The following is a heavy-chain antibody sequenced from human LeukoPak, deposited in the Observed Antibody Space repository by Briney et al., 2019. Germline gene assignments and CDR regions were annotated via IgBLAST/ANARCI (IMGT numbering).Heavy chain of an antibody. CDR1: GYTFTGYY. CDR3: ARGGVLRYFDWLPPQYYYYYMDV. CDR2: INPNSGGT. D-gene: IGHD3-9*01. J-gene: IGHJ6*03. V-gene: IGHV1-2*02. Sequence: GASMKVSCKASGYTFTGYYMLWVRQAPGQGLEWMGWINPNSGGTNYAQKFQGRVTMTRDTSISTAYMELSRLRSDDTAVYYCARGGVLRYFDWLPPQYYYYYMDVWGKGTTVTVSS.